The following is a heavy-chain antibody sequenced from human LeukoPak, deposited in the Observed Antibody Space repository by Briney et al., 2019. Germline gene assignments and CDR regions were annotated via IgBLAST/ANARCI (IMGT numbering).Heavy chain of an antibody. CDR2: ISSSSSYI. D-gene: IGHD5-12*01. CDR3: ASSRWLVPEIDY. CDR1: GFTFSSYS. Sequence: PGGSLRLSCAASGFTFSSYSMNWVRQAPGKGLEWVSSISSSSSYIYYADSVKGRFTISRDNAKNSLYLQMNSLRAEDTAVYYCASSRWLVPEIDYWGQGILVTVSS. J-gene: IGHJ4*02. V-gene: IGHV3-21*01.